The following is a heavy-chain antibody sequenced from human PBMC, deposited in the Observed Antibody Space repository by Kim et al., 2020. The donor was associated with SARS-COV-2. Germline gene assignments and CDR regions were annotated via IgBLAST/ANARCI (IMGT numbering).Heavy chain of an antibody. D-gene: IGHD3-22*01. CDR3: ARGGFYYDSSGYSLAFDI. J-gene: IGHJ3*02. Sequence: ASVKVSCKASGYTFTSYDINWVRQATGQGLEWMGWMNPNSGNTGYAQKFQGRVTMTRNTSISTAYMELSSLRSEDTAVYYCARGGFYYDSSGYSLAFDIWGQGTMVTVSS. CDR1: GYTFTSYD. V-gene: IGHV1-8*01. CDR2: MNPNSGNT.